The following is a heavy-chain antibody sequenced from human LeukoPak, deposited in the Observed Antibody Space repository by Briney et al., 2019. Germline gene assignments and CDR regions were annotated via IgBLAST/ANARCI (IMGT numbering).Heavy chain of an antibody. Sequence: GGSLRLSCAASGFTFNTYSMSWVRQAPGKGLEWVSIISRTSESIFYADSVKGRFTISRDNAKNSLYLQMNGLRAEDTAVYYCVRVNGYCSSTSCLGGFDSWGQGTLVTVSS. V-gene: IGHV3-21*01. J-gene: IGHJ4*02. CDR3: VRVNGYCSSTSCLGGFDS. CDR1: GFTFNTYS. D-gene: IGHD2-2*03. CDR2: ISRTSESI.